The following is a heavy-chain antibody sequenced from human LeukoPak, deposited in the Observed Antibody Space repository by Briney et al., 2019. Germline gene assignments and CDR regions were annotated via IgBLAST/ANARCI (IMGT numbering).Heavy chain of an antibody. CDR1: GFTFSSYS. J-gene: IGHJ3*02. V-gene: IGHV3-21*01. CDR3: ARDNPYSESLAADDAFDI. CDR2: ISSSSSYI. D-gene: IGHD1-26*01. Sequence: SGGSLRLSCAASGFTFSSYSMNWVRQAPGKGLEWVSSISSSSSYIYYADSVKGRFAISRDNAKNSLYLQMNSLRAEDTAVYYCARDNPYSESLAADDAFDIWGQGTTVTVSS.